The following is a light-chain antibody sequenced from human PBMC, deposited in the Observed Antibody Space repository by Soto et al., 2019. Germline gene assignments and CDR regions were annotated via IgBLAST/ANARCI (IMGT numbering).Light chain of an antibody. CDR3: QQYKSWPRIT. Sequence: EIVMTQSPATLSASPGEGVTLSCRASQGVPSRIAWYQHKPGQAHRLLIYGASTRATGVPDRFSGTGSGTDFTITISSLKSEDYAIYYCQQYKSWPRITFGQGTRLEIK. J-gene: IGKJ5*01. CDR1: QGVPSR. V-gene: IGKV3-15*01. CDR2: GAS.